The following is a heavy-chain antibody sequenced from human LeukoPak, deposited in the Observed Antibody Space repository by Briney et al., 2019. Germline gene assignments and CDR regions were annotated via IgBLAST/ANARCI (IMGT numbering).Heavy chain of an antibody. CDR3: ARENGPHYALDY. Sequence: ASVKVSCKASGYTFTGYYMHWVRQAPGQGLEWMGWINPNSGGTNYAQKFQGRITTTRDTSISTAYMEVSRLRSDDTAVYYCARENGPHYALDYWGQGTLVTVSS. V-gene: IGHV1-2*02. D-gene: IGHD3-16*01. J-gene: IGHJ4*02. CDR1: GYTFTGYY. CDR2: INPNSGGT.